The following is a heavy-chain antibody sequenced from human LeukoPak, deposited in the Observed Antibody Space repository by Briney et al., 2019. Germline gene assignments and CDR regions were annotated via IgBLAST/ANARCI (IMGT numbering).Heavy chain of an antibody. J-gene: IGHJ5*02. V-gene: IGHV1-69*05. CDR1: GYTFTSYA. D-gene: IGHD6-6*01. CDR2: IIPIFGTA. CDR3: ARGPIAARPDNWFDP. Sequence: SVKVSCKASGYTFTSYAISWVRQAPGQGLEWMGRIIPIFGTANYAQKFQGRATITTDESTSTAYMELSSLRSEDTAVYYCARGPIAARPDNWFDPWGQGTLVTVSS.